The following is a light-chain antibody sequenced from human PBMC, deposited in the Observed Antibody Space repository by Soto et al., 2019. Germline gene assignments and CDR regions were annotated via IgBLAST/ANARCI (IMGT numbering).Light chain of an antibody. CDR1: QSISPW. V-gene: IGKV1-5*01. CDR3: QQYHIYWT. J-gene: IGKJ1*01. CDR2: DAS. Sequence: DIQITQSPSTLSASVGDRVTITCRASQSISPWLAWYQQKTGKAPKLLIYDASTLQSGVPPRFSGSGSGTDFTLTISSLQTDDFSTYYCQQYHIYWTFGQGSKVDTK.